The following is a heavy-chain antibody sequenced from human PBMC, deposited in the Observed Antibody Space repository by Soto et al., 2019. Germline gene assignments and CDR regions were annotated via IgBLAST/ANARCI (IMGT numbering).Heavy chain of an antibody. CDR2: GST. V-gene: IGHV4-59*11. CDR1: GDSISSHY. Sequence: SETLSLTCTVSGDSISSHYWSWIRQPPGKGLEWIGFGSTKYNPSLKSRISISVDTSKNQFSLKLSSVTAADTAVYYCARGRRPYYYYGMDVWGQGTTVTVSS. CDR3: ARGRRPYYYYGMDV. D-gene: IGHD6-25*01. J-gene: IGHJ6*02.